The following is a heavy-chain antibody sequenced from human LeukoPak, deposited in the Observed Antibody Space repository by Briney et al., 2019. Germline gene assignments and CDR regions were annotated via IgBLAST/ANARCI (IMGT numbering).Heavy chain of an antibody. CDR1: GYTFTSYD. CDR2: MNPNSGNT. J-gene: IGHJ6*03. D-gene: IGHD4-11*01. CDR3: ARSDYSNSYYYYYMDV. V-gene: IGHV1-8*01. Sequence: ASVKVSCKASGYTFTSYDINWVRQATGQGLEWMGWMNPNSGNTGCAQKFQGRVTMTRNTSISTAYMELSSLRSEDTAVYYCARSDYSNSYYYYYMDVWGKGTTVTVSS.